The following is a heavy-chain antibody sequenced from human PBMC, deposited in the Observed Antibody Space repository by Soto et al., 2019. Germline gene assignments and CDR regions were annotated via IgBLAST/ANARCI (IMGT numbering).Heavy chain of an antibody. CDR1: GGSVSSGSYY. CDR2: IYYSGST. D-gene: IGHD4-17*01. J-gene: IGHJ4*02. V-gene: IGHV4-61*01. CDR3: ARVGTDYGDYGYYFDY. Sequence: QVQLQESGPGLVKPSETLSLTCTVSGGSVSSGSYYWSWIRQPPGKGLEWIGYIYYSGSTNYNPYLKSRVTISVATSKNQFSLKLSSVTAADTAVYSCARVGTDYGDYGYYFDYWGQGTLVTVSS.